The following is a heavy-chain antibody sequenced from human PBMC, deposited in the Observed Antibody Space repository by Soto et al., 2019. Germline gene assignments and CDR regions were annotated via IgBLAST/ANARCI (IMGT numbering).Heavy chain of an antibody. CDR1: GYTLNSYG. J-gene: IGHJ4*02. Sequence: ASVKVSCKASGYTLNSYGISWVRQAPGQGLEWMGWISVYSGNTHYAQKVEGRVTLTADTATSTAYMELRSLRTDDTAVYYCARDPRTYYYDSSGSPIDYWGPGTLVTVSS. CDR3: ARDPRTYYYDSSGSPIDY. D-gene: IGHD3-22*01. CDR2: ISVYSGNT. V-gene: IGHV1-18*01.